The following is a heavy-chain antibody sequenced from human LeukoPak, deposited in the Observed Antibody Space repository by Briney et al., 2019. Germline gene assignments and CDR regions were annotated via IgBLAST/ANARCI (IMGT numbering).Heavy chain of an antibody. J-gene: IGHJ4*02. CDR2: LSGSGGST. CDR1: GFTCSSYA. CDR3: AKDPGSYPTYFDY. Sequence: PGGSLRLYGAASGFTCSSYAMSRVRQAPGKGLEWFSALSGSGGSTYYTDSVKGRFTISRANSKNTLYLQMNSLRAEDTAVYYCAKDPGSYPTYFDYWGQGTLVTVSS. D-gene: IGHD2-2*02. V-gene: IGHV3-23*01.